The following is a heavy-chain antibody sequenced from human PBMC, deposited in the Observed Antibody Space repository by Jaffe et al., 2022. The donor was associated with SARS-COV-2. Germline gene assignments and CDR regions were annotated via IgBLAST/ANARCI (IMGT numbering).Heavy chain of an antibody. CDR2: IYPGDSDT. Sequence: VQLVQSGAEVKKPGETLKISCQGSGYHFGNYWIAWVRQMPGKGLEWMGIIYPGDSDTRYNPSFQGQVTISADTSISTAYLYWSSLKASDSAMYFCAKMTSGNFPLDQWGQGTLVTVSS. D-gene: IGHD6-19*01. CDR3: AKMTSGNFPLDQ. V-gene: IGHV5-51*01. J-gene: IGHJ4*02. CDR1: GYHFGNYW.